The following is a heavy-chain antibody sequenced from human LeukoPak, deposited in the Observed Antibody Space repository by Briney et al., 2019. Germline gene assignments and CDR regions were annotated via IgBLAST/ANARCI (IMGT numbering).Heavy chain of an antibody. J-gene: IGHJ4*02. Sequence: GGSLRLSCAASGFTFTTYWMNWVRQAPGRGLEWVANVNQDGREKYYVDSVKGRFTISRDNAKNSVYLQMNSLRAEDTAVYYCARGEQQLVGYFDYWGQGTLVTVSS. D-gene: IGHD6-13*01. CDR3: ARGEQQLVGYFDY. V-gene: IGHV3-7*05. CDR1: GFTFTTYW. CDR2: VNQDGREK.